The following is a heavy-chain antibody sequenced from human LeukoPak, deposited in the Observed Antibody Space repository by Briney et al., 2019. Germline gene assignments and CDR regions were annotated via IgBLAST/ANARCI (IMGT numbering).Heavy chain of an antibody. J-gene: IGHJ4*02. Sequence: PSETLSLTCTVSGGSIGSGTYYWGWIRQPAGKGLERIGRIYTSGSTSYNPSHRSRVTISVDTSKNQMSLKLSSVTAADTAVYYCARDRDGYYYFDYWGQGALVTVSS. D-gene: IGHD5-24*01. CDR1: GGSIGSGTYY. CDR2: IYTSGST. V-gene: IGHV4-61*02. CDR3: ARDRDGYYYFDY.